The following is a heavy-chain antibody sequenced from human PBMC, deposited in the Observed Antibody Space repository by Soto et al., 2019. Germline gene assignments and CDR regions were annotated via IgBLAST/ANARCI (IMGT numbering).Heavy chain of an antibody. V-gene: IGHV3-30*18. Sequence: GGSLRLSCAASGFTFSSYGMHWVRQAPGKGLEWVAVISYDGSNKYYADSVKGRFTISRDNSKNTLYLQMNSLRAEDTAVYYCAKDRIAVASAFDIWGQGTMVTVSS. CDR1: GFTFSSYG. CDR2: ISYDGSNK. CDR3: AKDRIAVASAFDI. J-gene: IGHJ3*02. D-gene: IGHD6-19*01.